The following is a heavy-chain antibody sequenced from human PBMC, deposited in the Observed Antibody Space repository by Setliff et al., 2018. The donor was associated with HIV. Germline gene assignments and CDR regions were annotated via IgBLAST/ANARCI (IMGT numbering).Heavy chain of an antibody. Sequence: PSETLSLTCTVSGGSITGYYWSWIRQPPGKGLEWIGWIYYSGNTRYNPSLKSRVTISLDTSKNRFSLQLTSVTATDTAVYYCARGVLITKRVTQTGGYYYYTDVWGKGTTVTVS. CDR2: IYYSGNT. CDR3: ARGVLITKRVTQTGGYYYYTDV. J-gene: IGHJ6*03. CDR1: GGSITGYY. V-gene: IGHV4-59*01. D-gene: IGHD2-21*02.